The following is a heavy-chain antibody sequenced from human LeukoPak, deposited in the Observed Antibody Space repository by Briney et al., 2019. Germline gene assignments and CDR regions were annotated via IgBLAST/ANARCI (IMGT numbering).Heavy chain of an antibody. D-gene: IGHD3-22*01. CDR3: ASYPYYYDSSGYYCY. V-gene: IGHV1-69*13. J-gene: IGHJ4*02. Sequence: GASVKVSCKASGGTFSSYAISWVRQATGQGLEWMGGIIPIFGTANYAQKFQGRVTITADESTSTAYMGLSSLRSEDTAVYYCASYPYYYDSSGYYCYWGQGTLVTVSS. CDR1: GGTFSSYA. CDR2: IIPIFGTA.